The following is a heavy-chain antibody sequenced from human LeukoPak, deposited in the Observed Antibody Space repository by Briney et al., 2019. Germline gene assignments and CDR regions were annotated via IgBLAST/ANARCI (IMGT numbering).Heavy chain of an antibody. V-gene: IGHV1-18*01. CDR1: GYTFTNYG. Sequence: ASVKVSCKASGYTFTNYGITWVRQAPGQGLEWMGWISAYNGNTNYAQKFQGRVTMTTDTSTSTAYMELSSLRSEDTAVYYCATGRVGSWYAGFDYWGQGTLVTVSS. CDR3: ATGRVGSWYAGFDY. D-gene: IGHD6-13*01. CDR2: ISAYNGNT. J-gene: IGHJ4*02.